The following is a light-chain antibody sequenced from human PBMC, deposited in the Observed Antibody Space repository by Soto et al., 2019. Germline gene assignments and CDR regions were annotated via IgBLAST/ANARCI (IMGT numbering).Light chain of an antibody. J-gene: IGLJ2*01. CDR1: SSNIERYT. V-gene: IGLV1-44*01. Sequence: QSVLTQPPSASGTPGQRVTISCSGSSSNIERYTVNWYQQLPGTAPKLLIYSDNQRPAGVPDRFSGSKSGTSASLAISGLQSEDEADYYCAAWDDSLTGVVFGGGIKLTVL. CDR3: AAWDDSLTGVV. CDR2: SDN.